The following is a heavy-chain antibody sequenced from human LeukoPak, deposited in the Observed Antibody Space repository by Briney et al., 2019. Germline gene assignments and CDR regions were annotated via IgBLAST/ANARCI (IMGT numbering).Heavy chain of an antibody. Sequence: ASVXVSCKASGYTFTDYYIRWVRRAPGQGLEWMGWIYPRSGGTICTQKFQGRVTMTRDTSISTVYLDLSGLTFDDTAVYYCATDNYGTLDYWGQGTLVTVSS. V-gene: IGHV1-2*02. J-gene: IGHJ4*02. CDR1: GYTFTDYY. CDR3: ATDNYGTLDY. CDR2: IYPRSGGT. D-gene: IGHD3-16*01.